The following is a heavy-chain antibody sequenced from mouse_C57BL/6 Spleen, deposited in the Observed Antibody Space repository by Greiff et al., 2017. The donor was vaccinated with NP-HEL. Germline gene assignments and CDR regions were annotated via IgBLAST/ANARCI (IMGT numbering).Heavy chain of an antibody. CDR2: IYPGDGDT. Sequence: VQLQQSGPELVKPGASVKISCKASGYAFSSSWMNWVKQRPGQGLEWIGRIYPGDGDTNYNGKFKGKATLTADKSSSTAYMQLSSLTSEDSAVYVCARDPYMTTVVANLDYWGQGTTLTVSS. D-gene: IGHD1-1*01. J-gene: IGHJ2*01. V-gene: IGHV1-82*01. CDR3: ARDPYMTTVVANLDY. CDR1: GYAFSSSW.